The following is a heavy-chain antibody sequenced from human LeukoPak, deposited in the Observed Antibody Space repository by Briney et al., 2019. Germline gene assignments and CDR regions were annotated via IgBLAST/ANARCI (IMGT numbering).Heavy chain of an antibody. CDR2: IYYSGST. D-gene: IGHD2-2*01. CDR3: ARGLSGRYCSSTSCPRRANSYYYYGMDV. J-gene: IGHJ6*02. V-gene: IGHV4-59*12. CDR1: GGSISSYY. Sequence: SETLSLTCTVSGGSISSYYWSWIRQPPGKGLEWIGYIYYSGSTNYNPSLKSRVTISVDTSKNQFSLRLSSVTAADTAVYYCARGLSGRYCSSTSCPRRANSYYYYGMDVWGQGTTVTVSS.